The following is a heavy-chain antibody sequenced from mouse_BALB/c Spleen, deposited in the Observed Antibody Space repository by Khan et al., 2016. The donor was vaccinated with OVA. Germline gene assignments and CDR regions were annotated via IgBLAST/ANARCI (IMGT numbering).Heavy chain of an antibody. CDR1: GYTFTGYT. CDR2: INPSNGYT. Sequence: VQLQESGAELARPGASVKMSCKASGYTFTGYTIHWIKKRPGQGLEWIGYINPSNGYTNYNQKFKDKATLTTDKSSTTAYLQLRSLTSDDSAVYNCVRDGAYHRNDGWFAYWGQGTLVTVSA. J-gene: IGHJ3*01. D-gene: IGHD2-14*01. CDR3: VRDGAYHRNDGWFAY. V-gene: IGHV1-4*01.